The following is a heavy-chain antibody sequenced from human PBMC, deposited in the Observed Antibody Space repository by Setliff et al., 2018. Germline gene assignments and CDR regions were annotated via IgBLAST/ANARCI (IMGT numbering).Heavy chain of an antibody. D-gene: IGHD3-3*01. Sequence: PSETLSLTCSVSVDLILDHWWTWIRQPAGKGLEWIGQVYSDGNTKYNPSLSNRVTISVDRSSNQFSLELSSVNAADTAVYYCARAREGGFLEWAPFDFWGQGTTVTVSS. CDR3: ARAREGGFLEWAPFDF. V-gene: IGHV4-4*07. J-gene: IGHJ6*02. CDR2: VYSDGNT. CDR1: VDLILDHW.